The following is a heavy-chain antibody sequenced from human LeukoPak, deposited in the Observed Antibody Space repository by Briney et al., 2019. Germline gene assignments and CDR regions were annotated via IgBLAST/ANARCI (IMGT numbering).Heavy chain of an antibody. CDR2: ISCSGGST. Sequence: RGSLRLSFDASGLPFSSYAMRWVRQAPGKGVEWVSAISCSGGSTYYSDSVKGRFTISRDNSKNTLYLQMNSLRAEDTAVYYCAKVRAAAGTTVLDSCGQGTLVTVSS. CDR1: GLPFSSYA. CDR3: AKVRAAAGTTVLDS. J-gene: IGHJ4*02. V-gene: IGHV3-23*01. D-gene: IGHD6-13*01.